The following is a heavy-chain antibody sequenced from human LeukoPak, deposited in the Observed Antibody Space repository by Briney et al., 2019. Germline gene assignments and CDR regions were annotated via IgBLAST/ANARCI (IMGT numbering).Heavy chain of an antibody. V-gene: IGHV3-23*01. J-gene: IGHJ3*02. CDR3: AKDVAGPGDAFDI. CDR1: GFTFSNYA. Sequence: PSGGSLRLSCAASGFTFSNYAMCWVRQAPGRGLEWVSAISGSGGSTYYADSVKGRFTISRDNSKNTLYLQMNSLRAEDTAVYYCAKDVAGPGDAFDIWGQGTMVTVSS. D-gene: IGHD6-19*01. CDR2: ISGSGGST.